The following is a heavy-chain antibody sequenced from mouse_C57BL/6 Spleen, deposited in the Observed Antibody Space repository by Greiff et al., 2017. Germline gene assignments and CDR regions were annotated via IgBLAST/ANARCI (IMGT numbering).Heavy chain of an antibody. CDR2: IDPETGGT. J-gene: IGHJ2*01. Sequence: QVQLQQSGAELVRPGASVTLSCKASGYTFTDYEMHWVKQTPVHGLEWIGAIDPETGGTAYNQTFKGKAVLTADKSSSTAYMELRSLTSEDSAVYYCTRREFYYFDFWGQGTTLTVSS. CDR1: GYTFTDYE. CDR3: TRREFYYFDF. V-gene: IGHV1-15*01.